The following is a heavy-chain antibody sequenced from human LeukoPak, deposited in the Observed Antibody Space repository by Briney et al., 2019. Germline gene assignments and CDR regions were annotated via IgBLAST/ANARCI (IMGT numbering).Heavy chain of an antibody. J-gene: IGHJ4*02. CDR3: ARGADGYSSPNGNYFDN. CDR1: GGSFSGYY. CDR2: INHSGST. V-gene: IGHV4-34*01. Sequence: PSETLSLTCAVYGGSFSGYYWSWIRQPPGKGLEWIGEINHSGSTNYNPSLKSRVTISVDTSKNQFSLKLSSVTAADTAVYYCARGADGYSSPNGNYFDNWGQGTLVTVSS. D-gene: IGHD6-13*01.